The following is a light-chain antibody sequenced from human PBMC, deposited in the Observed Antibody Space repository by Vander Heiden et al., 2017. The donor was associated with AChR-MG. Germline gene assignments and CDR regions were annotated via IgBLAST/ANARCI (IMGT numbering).Light chain of an antibody. CDR3: NSRDSSGNLVV. Sequence: SSELTQDPAVSVALGQTVRITCQGDSLRSYYASWYQQKPGQAPVLVIYGKNNRPSGIPDRFSGSSSGNTAPLTITGAQAEDEADYYCNSRDSSGNLVVFGGGTKLTVL. J-gene: IGLJ2*01. V-gene: IGLV3-19*01. CDR1: SLRSYY. CDR2: GKN.